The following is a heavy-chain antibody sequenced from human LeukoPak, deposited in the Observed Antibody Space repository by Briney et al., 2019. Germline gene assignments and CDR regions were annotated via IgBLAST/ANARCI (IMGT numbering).Heavy chain of an antibody. V-gene: IGHV1-46*01. CDR2: INPSGGGT. J-gene: IGHJ4*02. D-gene: IGHD6-19*01. CDR3: ARRSGWI. CDR1: GYTFTNYY. Sequence: ASVKVSCKASGYTFTNYYMHWVRQAPGQGLEWMGTINPSGGGTSYSPKFQGRVTMTTDTSTSTVYMELISLRSEDTAVYYCARRSGWIWGQGSLVTVSS.